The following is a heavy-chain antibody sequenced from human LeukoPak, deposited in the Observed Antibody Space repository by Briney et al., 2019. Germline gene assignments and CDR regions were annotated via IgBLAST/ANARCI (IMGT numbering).Heavy chain of an antibody. D-gene: IGHD6-19*01. J-gene: IGHJ5*02. CDR3: ARSPHNSAWYEKWFDP. CDR2: ISASGGT. V-gene: IGHV4-4*08. Sequence: SETLSLTCTVSGGSISTYYWSWIRQSPGKRLEWIAEISASGGTNYNPSLESRVTVSIDSSKNQFSLKLSSVTAADTAVFYCARSPHNSAWYEKWFDPGGQGTLVTVSS. CDR1: GGSISTYY.